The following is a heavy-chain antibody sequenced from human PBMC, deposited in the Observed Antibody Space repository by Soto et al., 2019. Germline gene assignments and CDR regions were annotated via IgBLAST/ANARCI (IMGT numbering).Heavy chain of an antibody. Sequence: QVQLQESGPGLVKPSQTLSPTCTVSGGSISSGDYYWSWIRQPPGKGLEWIGYIYHSGSTYYNPSLNSRVTILVITSTNHFSLKLSSVTVADWAVYYCARERPDGARLGPWGQGSLVTVSS. CDR2: IYHSGST. V-gene: IGHV4-30-4*01. D-gene: IGHD6-6*01. CDR3: ARERPDGARLGP. J-gene: IGHJ5*02. CDR1: GGSISSGDYY.